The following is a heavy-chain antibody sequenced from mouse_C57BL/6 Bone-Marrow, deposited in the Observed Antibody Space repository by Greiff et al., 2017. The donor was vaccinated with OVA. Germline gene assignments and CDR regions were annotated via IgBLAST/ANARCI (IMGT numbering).Heavy chain of an antibody. J-gene: IGHJ4*01. D-gene: IGHD4-1*01. CDR2: IYLGNGYT. CDR1: GYTFTSYG. V-gene: IGHV1-58*01. Sequence: EVKLVESGAELVRPGSSVKMSCKTSGYTFTSYGINWVKQRPGQGLEWIGYIYLGNGYTEYNEKFKGKATLTSDTSSSTAYMQLSSLTSEDSAIYFCARDETGRGDYWGQGPSVTVSS. CDR3: ARDETGRGDY.